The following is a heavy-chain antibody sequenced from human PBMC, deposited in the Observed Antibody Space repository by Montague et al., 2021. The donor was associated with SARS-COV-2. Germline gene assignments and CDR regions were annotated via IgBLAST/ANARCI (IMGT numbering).Heavy chain of an antibody. V-gene: IGHV4-59*13. CDR3: AQGGTTGSTRACLDP. J-gene: IGHJ5*01. Sequence: SETLSLTCTVSGGSISSYYWSWIRQPPGKGLEWIGYIYYSGSTNNNPYYSGSTNNNPSLKSRVTMSVDTSKKQLSLKVSSVTAADTAVYYGAQGGTTGSTRACLDPWGQGTMVTVSS. D-gene: IGHD1-1*01. CDR1: GGSISSYY. CDR2: IYYSGSTNNNPYYSGST.